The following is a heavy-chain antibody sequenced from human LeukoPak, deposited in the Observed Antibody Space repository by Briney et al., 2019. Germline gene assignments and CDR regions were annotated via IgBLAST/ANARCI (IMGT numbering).Heavy chain of an antibody. CDR3: AADPQWEPTVFAFDI. Sequence: VASVKVSCKASGFTFTSSAMQWVRQARGQRLEWIGWIVVGSGNTNYAQKFQERVTITRDMSTSTAYMELSSLRSEDTAVYYCAADPQWEPTVFAFDIWGQGTMVTVSS. CDR1: GFTFTSSA. CDR2: IVVGSGNT. D-gene: IGHD1-26*01. V-gene: IGHV1-58*02. J-gene: IGHJ3*02.